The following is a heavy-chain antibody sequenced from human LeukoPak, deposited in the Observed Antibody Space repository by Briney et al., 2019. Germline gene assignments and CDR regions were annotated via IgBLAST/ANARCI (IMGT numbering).Heavy chain of an antibody. D-gene: IGHD2-2*01. CDR1: GGTFSSYA. J-gene: IGHJ6*03. CDR2: IIPIFGTA. Sequence: SVKVSCKASGGTFSSYAISWVRQAPGQGLEWLGGIIPIFGTANYAQKFQGRATITTDESTSTAYMELSSLRSEDTAVYYCARDGFYCSSTSCHGDWDYYYMDVWGKWTTVTVSS. V-gene: IGHV1-69*05. CDR3: ARDGFYCSSTSCHGDWDYYYMDV.